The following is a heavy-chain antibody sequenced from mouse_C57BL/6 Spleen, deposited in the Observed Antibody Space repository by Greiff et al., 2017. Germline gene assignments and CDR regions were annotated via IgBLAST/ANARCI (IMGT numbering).Heavy chain of an antibody. CDR2: ISYDGSN. CDR1: GYSITSGYY. CDR3: ARGGNYLDY. J-gene: IGHJ2*01. V-gene: IGHV3-6*01. Sequence: EVQRVESGPGLVKPSQSLSLTCSVTGYSITSGYYWNWIRQFPGNKLEWMGYISYDGSNNYNPSLKNPISITRDTSKNQFFLKLNSVTTADTATCYCARGGNYLDYWGQGTTLTVSS.